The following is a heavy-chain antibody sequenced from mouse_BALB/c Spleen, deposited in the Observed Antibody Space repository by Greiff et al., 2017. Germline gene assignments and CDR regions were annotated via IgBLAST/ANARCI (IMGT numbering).Heavy chain of an antibody. CDR3: ARYDYEGDWCAY. CDR1: GYTFTDYA. CDR2: ISTYYGNT. V-gene: IGHV1-67*01. Sequence: QVHVKQSGPELVRPGVSVKISCKGSGYTFTDYAMHWVKQSHAKSLEWIGVISTYYGNTNYNQKFKGKATMTVDKSSSTAYMELARLTSEDSAIYYGARYDYEGDWCAYWGQGTLVTVSA. D-gene: IGHD2-4*01. J-gene: IGHJ3*01.